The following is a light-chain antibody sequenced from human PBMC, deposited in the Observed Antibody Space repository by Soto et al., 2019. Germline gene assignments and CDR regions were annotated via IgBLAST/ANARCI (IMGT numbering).Light chain of an antibody. CDR2: DVS. Sequence: QSALTQPASVSASPGQSITISCTGTSSDVGGYNYVSWYQQHPGKAPKLMIYDVSNRPSGVSDRFSGSKSGNTASLTISGLQAEDEADYYCNSYTSISTHVFGTGTNVTVL. CDR3: NSYTSISTHV. V-gene: IGLV2-14*01. J-gene: IGLJ1*01. CDR1: SSDVGGYNY.